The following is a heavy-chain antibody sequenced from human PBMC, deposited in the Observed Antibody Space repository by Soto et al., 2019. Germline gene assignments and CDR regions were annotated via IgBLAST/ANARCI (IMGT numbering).Heavy chain of an antibody. CDR2: IKSKTDGGTT. Sequence: EVQLVESGGGLVKPGGSLRLSCAASGFTFSNAWMNWVRQAPGKGLEWVGRIKSKTDGGTTDYAAPVKGRFTISRDDSKNTLYLQMNSLKTEDTAVYYCTTPPEGTTVTTQEPGKMGYYYYYGMDVWGQGTTVTVSS. V-gene: IGHV3-15*07. CDR3: TTPPEGTTVTTQEPGKMGYYYYYGMDV. CDR1: GFTFSNAW. D-gene: IGHD4-17*01. J-gene: IGHJ6*02.